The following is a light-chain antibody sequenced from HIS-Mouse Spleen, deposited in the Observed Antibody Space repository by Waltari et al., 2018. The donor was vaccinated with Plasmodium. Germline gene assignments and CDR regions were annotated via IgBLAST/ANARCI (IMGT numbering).Light chain of an antibody. CDR1: SPTIGSTP. CDR3: AAWDDSLNGVV. J-gene: IGLJ2*01. V-gene: IGLV1-44*01. CDR2: SNN. Sequence: QSVLTQPPSASGTPGQRVTISCSGSSPTIGSTPVNWYKQPPGTAPKLLSYSNNKRPSGVPDRFSGSKSGTSASLAISGLQSEDEADYYCAAWDDSLNGVVFGGGTKLTVL.